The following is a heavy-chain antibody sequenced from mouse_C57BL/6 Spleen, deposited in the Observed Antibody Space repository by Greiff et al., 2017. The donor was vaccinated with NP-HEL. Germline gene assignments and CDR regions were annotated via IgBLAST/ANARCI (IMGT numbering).Heavy chain of an antibody. Sequence: EVHLVESGGGLVKPGGSLKLSCAASGFTFSSYAMSWVRQTPEKRLEWVATISDGGSYTYYPDNVKGRFTISRDNAKNNLYLQMSHLKSEDTAMYYCARLEGGYFDVWGTGTTVTVSS. CDR2: ISDGGSYT. CDR1: GFTFSSYA. J-gene: IGHJ1*03. V-gene: IGHV5-4*01. CDR3: ARLEGGYFDV.